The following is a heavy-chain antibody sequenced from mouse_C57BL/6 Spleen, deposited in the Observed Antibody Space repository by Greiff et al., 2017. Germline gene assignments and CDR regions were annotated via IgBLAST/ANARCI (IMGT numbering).Heavy chain of an antibody. CDR2: ISSGSSTI. Sequence: EVQLVESGGGLVKPGGSLTLSCAASGFTFSDYGMHWVRQAPEKGLEWVAYISSGSSTIYYADTGKGRFTISRDNAKNTLFLQMASLRSDDTAMYYCARNGNPYYYAMDYWGQGTSVTVSS. J-gene: IGHJ4*01. CDR1: GFTFSDYG. D-gene: IGHD2-1*01. CDR3: ARNGNPYYYAMDY. V-gene: IGHV5-17*01.